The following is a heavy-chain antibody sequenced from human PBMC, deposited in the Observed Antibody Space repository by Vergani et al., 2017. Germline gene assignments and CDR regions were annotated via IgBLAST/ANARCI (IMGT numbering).Heavy chain of an antibody. CDR2: ISGSGGST. CDR1: GFTFSFHA. CDR3: AKDILGYCSSTSCYQGAFDP. Sequence: VQLVESGGGLVQPGGSLRLSCAASGFTFSFHALSWVRQAPGKGLEWVSTISGSGGSTYYADSVKGRFTISRDNSKNTLFLQMNSLRAEDTAVYFCAKDILGYCSSTSCYQGAFDPWGQGTLVTVSS. D-gene: IGHD2-2*01. V-gene: IGHV3-23*04. J-gene: IGHJ5*02.